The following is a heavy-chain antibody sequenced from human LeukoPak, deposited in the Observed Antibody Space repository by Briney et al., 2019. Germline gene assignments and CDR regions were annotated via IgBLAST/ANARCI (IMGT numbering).Heavy chain of an antibody. V-gene: IGHV4-34*01. CDR2: INRGGST. J-gene: IGHJ3*01. Sequence: PSETLSLTCAVYGGSFSGYYWSWIRRPPGKGLEWIGEINRGGSTNYSPSLKSRVTISVDTSKSQFSLKLTSVTAADTAVYYCARNGIIDAFDVWGQGTLVIVSS. CDR3: ARNGIIDAFDV. D-gene: IGHD1-26*01. CDR1: GGSFSGYY.